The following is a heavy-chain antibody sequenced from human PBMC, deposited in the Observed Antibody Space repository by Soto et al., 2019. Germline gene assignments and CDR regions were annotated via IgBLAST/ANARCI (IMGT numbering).Heavy chain of an antibody. CDR3: ARPRVVALRQFDS. CDR2: IKPSSGET. V-gene: IGHV1-8*01. Sequence: ASVKVSCKASGYTFRAYDINWVRQAAGQGLEWMGWIKPSSGETGYAQSFQGRLSLTTDTSINTAYMELTSLRPDDTAVYYCARPRVVALRQFDSWGQGTLVTVSS. J-gene: IGHJ4*02. D-gene: IGHD2-21*01. CDR1: GYTFRAYD.